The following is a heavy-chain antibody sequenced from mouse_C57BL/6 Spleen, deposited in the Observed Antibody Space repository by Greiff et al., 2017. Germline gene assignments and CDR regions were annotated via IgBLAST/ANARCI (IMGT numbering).Heavy chain of an antibody. CDR1: GYTFTSYW. CDR2: IHPNSGST. Sequence: QVQLQQPGAELVKPGASVKLSCKASGYTFTSYWMHWVKQRPGQGLEWIGMIHPNSGSTNYNEKFKSKATLTVDKSSSTAYMQLSSLTSEDSAVXCWASPFLLLRYSYAMDYWGQGTSVTVSS. V-gene: IGHV1-64*01. J-gene: IGHJ4*01. CDR3: ASPFLLLRYSYAMDY. D-gene: IGHD1-1*01.